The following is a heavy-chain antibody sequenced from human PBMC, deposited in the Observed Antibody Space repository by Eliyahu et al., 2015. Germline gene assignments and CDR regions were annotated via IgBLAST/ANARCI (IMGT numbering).Heavy chain of an antibody. CDR3: AQGFVVAGWSGGDWFDS. D-gene: IGHD6-19*01. V-gene: IGHV2-5*01. Sequence: QITLKESGPTLVKPTQTLTMRCTFSGFSLSSQRLGVGWFRQPPGKALEWLALIYWNDDKRYSPSLKNRLTITKDSSKNEVVLTMANMDPVDTGTYYCAQGFVVAGWSGGDWFDSWGQGTLVTVSS. CDR1: GFSLSSQRLG. J-gene: IGHJ5*01. CDR2: IYWNDDK.